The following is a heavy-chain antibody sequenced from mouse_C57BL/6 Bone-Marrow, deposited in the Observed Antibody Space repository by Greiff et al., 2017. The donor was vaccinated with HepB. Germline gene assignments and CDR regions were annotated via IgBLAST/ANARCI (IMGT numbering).Heavy chain of an antibody. J-gene: IGHJ2*01. Sequence: EVKLMESGPVLVKPGASVKMSCKASGYTFTDYYMNWVKQSHGKSLEWIGVINPYNGGTSYNQKFKGKATLTVDKSSSTAYMELNSLTSEDSAVYYCARQEGDYNYFDYWGQGTTLTVSS. V-gene: IGHV1-19*01. D-gene: IGHD2-4*01. CDR1: GYTFTDYY. CDR3: ARQEGDYNYFDY. CDR2: INPYNGGT.